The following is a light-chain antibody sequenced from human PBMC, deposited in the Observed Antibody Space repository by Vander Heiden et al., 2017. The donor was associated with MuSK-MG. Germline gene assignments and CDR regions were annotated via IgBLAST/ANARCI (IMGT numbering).Light chain of an antibody. V-gene: IGKV4-1*01. Sequence: LDLWLGERATINCKSSQSVLYSSNNKNYLAWYQQKPGQPPKLLIYWASTRESGVPDRFSGSGSGTDFTLTISSLQAEDVAVYYCQQYYSTPITFGQGTRLEIK. CDR2: WAS. CDR1: QSVLYSSNNKNY. CDR3: QQYYSTPIT. J-gene: IGKJ5*01.